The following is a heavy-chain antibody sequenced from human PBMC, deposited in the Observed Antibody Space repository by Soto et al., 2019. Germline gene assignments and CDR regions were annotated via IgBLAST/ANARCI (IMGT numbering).Heavy chain of an antibody. CDR2: IREDGSES. CDR1: GFTFSAYW. Sequence: RLSCAASGFTFSAYWMNWVRQGRGKGLEWVASIREDGSESHYVDSVKGRFTISRDNAKSFLYLEMKSLRAEDTAVYYCASHGDICTGYDCHRQFDSWGQGTLVTVSS. CDR3: ASHGDICTGYDCHRQFDS. D-gene: IGHD5-12*01. J-gene: IGHJ4*02. V-gene: IGHV3-7*03.